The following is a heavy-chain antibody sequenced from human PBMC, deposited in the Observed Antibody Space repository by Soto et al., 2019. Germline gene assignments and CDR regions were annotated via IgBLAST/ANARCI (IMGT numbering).Heavy chain of an antibody. CDR3: ARYPRGDEHYPSAWFDS. CDR1: GYSFTSYW. CDR2: IYPGDSDT. D-gene: IGHD2-21*01. J-gene: IGHJ5*01. Sequence: PGESLKISCKASGYSFTSYWIAWVRHKPGQGLEWLGIIYPGDSDTRRSPSFHGQGTISADRSTNTAYLQFNSLKASDTATYYCARYPRGDEHYPSAWFDSWGQGTPVTVSS. V-gene: IGHV5-51*01.